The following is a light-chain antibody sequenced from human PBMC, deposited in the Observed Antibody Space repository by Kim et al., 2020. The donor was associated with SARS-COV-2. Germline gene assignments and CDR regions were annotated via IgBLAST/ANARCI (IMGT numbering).Light chain of an antibody. Sequence: ASVGDRVTITCWASQSISVWLAWYQQKPGKAPRLLIYRASTLESGVPPRFSGSGSRTEFTLTISSLQPDDIGTYYCQQYNTNSPVSFGQGTKQEI. V-gene: IGKV1-5*03. CDR1: QSISVW. CDR3: QQYNTNSPVS. J-gene: IGKJ2*03. CDR2: RAS.